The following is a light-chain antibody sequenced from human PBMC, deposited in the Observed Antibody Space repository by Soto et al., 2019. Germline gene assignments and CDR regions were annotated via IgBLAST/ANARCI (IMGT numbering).Light chain of an antibody. J-gene: IGLJ2*01. CDR1: SSDV. Sequence: QSALTQPASVSGSPGQSITISCTGTSSDVSWYQQHPGKAPKLMIYEVSNRPSGVSNRFSGSKSGNTASLTISGLQAEDEADYYCSSHVSSSTNVVFGGGTKVTVL. CDR3: SSHVSSSTNVV. V-gene: IGLV2-14*01. CDR2: EVS.